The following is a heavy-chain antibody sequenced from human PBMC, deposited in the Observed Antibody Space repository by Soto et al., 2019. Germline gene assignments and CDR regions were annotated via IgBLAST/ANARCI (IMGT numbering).Heavy chain of an antibody. Sequence: PSETLSLTCTVSSGSISSYFWSWIRQAPGKGLEWIAFKNDTGSTNYNPSLKGRVSISVDASKNQISLTVNSVTAADTAVYYCARGWSSSWPYWGQGILVTVSS. CDR1: SGSISSYF. J-gene: IGHJ4*02. CDR2: KNDTGST. CDR3: ARGWSSSWPY. D-gene: IGHD6-13*01. V-gene: IGHV4-59*01.